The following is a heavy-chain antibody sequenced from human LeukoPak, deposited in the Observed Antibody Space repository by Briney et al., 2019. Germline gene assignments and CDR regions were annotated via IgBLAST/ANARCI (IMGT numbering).Heavy chain of an antibody. CDR2: FDPEDGET. Sequence: GASVKVSCKVSGYTLTELSMHWVRQAPGKGLEWMGGFDPEDGETIYAQKFQGRVTMTEDTSTDTAYMELSSLRSEDTAVYYCATSPRRELEDYYYYYYMDVWGKGTTVTVSS. J-gene: IGHJ6*03. CDR3: ATSPRRELEDYYYYYYMDV. D-gene: IGHD1-1*01. CDR1: GYTLTELS. V-gene: IGHV1-24*01.